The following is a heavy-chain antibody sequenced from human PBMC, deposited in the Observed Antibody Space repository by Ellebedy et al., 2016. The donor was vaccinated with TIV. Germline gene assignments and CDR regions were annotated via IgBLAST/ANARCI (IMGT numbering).Heavy chain of an antibody. CDR3: ARGGYSGSSGY. J-gene: IGHJ4*02. D-gene: IGHD1-26*01. CDR2: ISAYNGHT. CDR1: GYNFINYG. Sequence: AASVKVSCKTSGYNFINYGISWVRQPPGQGLEWMGWISAYNGHTNYAQKLQGRVTMTTDTSTSTAYMELRSLRSDDTAVYYCARGGYSGSSGYWGQGTLVTVSS. V-gene: IGHV1-18*01.